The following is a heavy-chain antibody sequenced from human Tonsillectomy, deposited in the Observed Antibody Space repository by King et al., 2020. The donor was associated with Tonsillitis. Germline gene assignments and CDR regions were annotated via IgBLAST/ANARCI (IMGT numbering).Heavy chain of an antibody. Sequence: DVQLVESGGGLVQPGGSLRLSCVASGFNFSNHAMSCVRQAPGKGLEWVSAIVASGGSTYYADSVKGRFAISRDNPKDTLYLQMNSLRAEDTAVYYCARRYSGTYSRGWDYWGQGTLATVSS. CDR2: IVASGGST. V-gene: IGHV3-23*04. J-gene: IGHJ4*02. CDR1: GFNFSNHA. D-gene: IGHD1-26*01. CDR3: ARRYSGTYSRGWDY.